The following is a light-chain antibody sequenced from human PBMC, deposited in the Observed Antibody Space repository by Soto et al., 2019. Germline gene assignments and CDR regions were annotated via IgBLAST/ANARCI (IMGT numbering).Light chain of an antibody. CDR1: TSDIGAYKF. V-gene: IGLV2-14*01. CDR2: EVS. J-gene: IGLJ1*01. Sequence: QSALTQPASVSGSPGQSITISCTGTTSDIGAYKFVSWYQQHPDKAPKLMIYEVSNRPSGVSSRFSGSKSGNTASLTISGLQAEDEADYYCCSYRGGSAPYVFGTGTKVTVL. CDR3: CSYRGGSAPYV.